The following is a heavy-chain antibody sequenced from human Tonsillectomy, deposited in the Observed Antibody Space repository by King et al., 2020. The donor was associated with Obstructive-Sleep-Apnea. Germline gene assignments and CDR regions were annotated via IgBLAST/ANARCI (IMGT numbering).Heavy chain of an antibody. CDR2: ISYDGSNK. Sequence: VQLVESGGGVVQPGRSLRLSCAASGFTFSSYGMHWVRQAPGKGLEGVAVISYDGSNKYFADSVKGRFTISRDNSQNTLYLQMNSRRAEDTAVYYCAKDLAAAPFDYWGQGTLVTVSS. D-gene: IGHD6-13*01. V-gene: IGHV3-30*18. CDR1: GFTFSSYG. J-gene: IGHJ4*02. CDR3: AKDLAAAPFDY.